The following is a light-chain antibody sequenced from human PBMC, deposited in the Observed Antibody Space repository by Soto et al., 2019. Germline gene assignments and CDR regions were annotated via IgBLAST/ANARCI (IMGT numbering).Light chain of an antibody. V-gene: IGKV1-12*01. CDR1: QGISGW. J-gene: IGKJ4*01. Sequence: DIQMTQSPSYVSASVGDRVTITCRASQGISGWLAWYQQKPGKAPKLLIYAASTLQSGVPSRFSGSGSGTDFTLTISSLQPEDFATYYCQQATSFPRLTFGGGTKVDLK. CDR3: QQATSFPRLT. CDR2: AAS.